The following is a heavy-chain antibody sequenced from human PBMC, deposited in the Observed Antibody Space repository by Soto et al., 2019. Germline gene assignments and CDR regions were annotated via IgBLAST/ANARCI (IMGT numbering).Heavy chain of an antibody. Sequence: QVQLVQSGAEVKKPGASVKISCEASGYTFISRALHWVRQAPGQRLEWMGGIIPIFGTANYAQKFQGRVTITADESTSTAYMELSSLRSEDTAVYYCAREGGGGGYWGQGTLVTVSS. V-gene: IGHV1-69*13. CDR3: AREGGGGGY. CDR1: GYTFISRA. CDR2: IIPIFGTA. J-gene: IGHJ4*02. D-gene: IGHD2-15*01.